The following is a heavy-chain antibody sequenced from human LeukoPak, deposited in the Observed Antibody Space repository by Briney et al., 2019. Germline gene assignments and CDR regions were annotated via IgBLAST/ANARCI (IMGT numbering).Heavy chain of an antibody. V-gene: IGHV4-34*01. CDR2: INHSGST. Sequence: SETLSLTCAVYGGSFSGYYWSWIRQPPGKGLEWIGEINHSGSTNYNPSLKSRVTISVNTSKNQFSLKLSSVTAADTAVYYCARGFHYWGQGTLVTVSS. CDR1: GGSFSGYY. J-gene: IGHJ4*02. CDR3: ARGFHY.